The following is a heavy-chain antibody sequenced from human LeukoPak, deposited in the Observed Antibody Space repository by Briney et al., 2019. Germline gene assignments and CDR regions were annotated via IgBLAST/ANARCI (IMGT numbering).Heavy chain of an antibody. CDR2: INHSGST. D-gene: IGHD3-10*01. CDR3: ARLPSGRPRYGMDV. Sequence: SETLSLTCAVYGGSFSGYYWSWIRQPPGKGLEWIGEINHSGSTNYNPSLKSRVTISVDTSKNQFSLKLSSVTAADTAVYYCARLPSGRPRYGMDVWGQGTRVSVSS. J-gene: IGHJ6*02. V-gene: IGHV4-34*01. CDR1: GGSFSGYY.